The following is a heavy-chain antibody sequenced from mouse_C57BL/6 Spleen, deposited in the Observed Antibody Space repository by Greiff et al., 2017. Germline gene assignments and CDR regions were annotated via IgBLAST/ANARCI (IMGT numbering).Heavy chain of an antibody. J-gene: IGHJ1*03. CDR2: ILPGSGST. D-gene: IGHD1-1*01. CDR1: GYTFTGYW. V-gene: IGHV1-9*01. Sequence: QVQLKQSGAELMKPGASVKLSCKATGYTFTGYWIEWVKQRPGHGLEWIGEILPGSGSTNYNEKFKGKATFTADTSSNTAYMQLSSLTTEDSAIYYCARGGYYYGSSYFHWYFDVWGTGTTVTVSS. CDR3: ARGGYYYGSSYFHWYFDV.